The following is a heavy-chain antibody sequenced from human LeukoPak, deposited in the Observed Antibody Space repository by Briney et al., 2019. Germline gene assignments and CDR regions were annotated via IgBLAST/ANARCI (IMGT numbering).Heavy chain of an antibody. CDR1: GGTFSSYA. Sequence: SVKVSCKASGGTFSSYAISWVRQAPGQGLEWMGGIIPIFGTANYAQKFQGRVTITADKSTSTAYMELSSLRSEDTAVYYCARNFPEYSSSSSVWWFDPWGQGTLVTVSS. D-gene: IGHD6-6*01. V-gene: IGHV1-69*06. CDR2: IIPIFGTA. J-gene: IGHJ5*02. CDR3: ARNFPEYSSSSSVWWFDP.